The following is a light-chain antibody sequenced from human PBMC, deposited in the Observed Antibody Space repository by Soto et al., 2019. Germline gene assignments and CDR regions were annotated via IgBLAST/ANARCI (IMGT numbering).Light chain of an antibody. CDR3: SSYTSSSTLV. V-gene: IGLV2-14*01. J-gene: IGLJ3*02. CDR1: SSDVGGYNY. Sequence: QSALTQPASVSGSPGQSITISCTGTSSDVGGYNYVSWYQQHPGKAPKLMIYDVSNRPSGVSNRFSGSKSGNTASLTISGLQAEDEADHYCSSYTSSSTLVFGGGIQLTVL. CDR2: DVS.